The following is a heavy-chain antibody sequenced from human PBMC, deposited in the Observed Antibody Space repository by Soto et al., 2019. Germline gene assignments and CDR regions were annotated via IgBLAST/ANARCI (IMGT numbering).Heavy chain of an antibody. CDR3: ARDYQPRVRYFDWLSPMRAFDI. Sequence: ASVKVSCKASGYTFTSYGISCVRQAPGQGLEWMGWISAYNGNTNYAQKLQGRVTMTTDTSTSTAYMELRSLRPDDTAVYYCARDYQPRVRYFDWLSPMRAFDIWGQGTMVTVSS. CDR1: GYTFTSYG. V-gene: IGHV1-18*01. J-gene: IGHJ3*02. CDR2: ISAYNGNT. D-gene: IGHD3-9*01.